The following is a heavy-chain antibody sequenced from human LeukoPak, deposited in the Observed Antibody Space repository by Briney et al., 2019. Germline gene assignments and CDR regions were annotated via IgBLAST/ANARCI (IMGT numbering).Heavy chain of an antibody. CDR1: GGSFSGYY. Sequence: PSETLSLTCAVYGGSFSGYYWSWIRQPPGKGLEWIGEINHSGSTNYNPSLKSRVTISVDTSKNQFSLKLSSVTAADTAVYYCARGQYYYGSGSYYTTPYYFDYWGQGTLVTVSS. J-gene: IGHJ4*02. CDR3: ARGQYYYGSGSYYTTPYYFDY. D-gene: IGHD3-10*01. CDR2: INHSGST. V-gene: IGHV4-34*01.